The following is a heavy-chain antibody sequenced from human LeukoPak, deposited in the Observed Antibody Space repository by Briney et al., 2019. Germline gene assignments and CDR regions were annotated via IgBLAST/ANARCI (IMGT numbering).Heavy chain of an antibody. CDR3: ARLPLITMIRGVTTTSFDY. J-gene: IGHJ4*02. Sequence: GESLKISCKGSGYSFTNYWIGWVRQMPEKGLEWMGIIYPGDSDTRYRPSFQDQVTISADKSISTAYLQWSSLKASDTAMYYCARLPLITMIRGVTTTSFDYWGQGTLVTVSS. CDR1: GYSFTNYW. CDR2: IYPGDSDT. V-gene: IGHV5-51*01. D-gene: IGHD3-10*01.